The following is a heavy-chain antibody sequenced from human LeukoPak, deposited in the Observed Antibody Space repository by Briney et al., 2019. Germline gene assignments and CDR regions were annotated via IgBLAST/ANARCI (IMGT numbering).Heavy chain of an antibody. Sequence: SETLSLTCTVSGGPISSYYWSWIRQPPGKGLEWIGYIYYSGSTNYNPSLKSRVTISVDTSKNQFSLKLSSVTAADTAVYYCARALLGYYDSSGYYFDYWGQGTLVTVSS. CDR1: GGPISSYY. CDR2: IYYSGST. J-gene: IGHJ4*02. V-gene: IGHV4-59*01. D-gene: IGHD3-22*01. CDR3: ARALLGYYDSSGYYFDY.